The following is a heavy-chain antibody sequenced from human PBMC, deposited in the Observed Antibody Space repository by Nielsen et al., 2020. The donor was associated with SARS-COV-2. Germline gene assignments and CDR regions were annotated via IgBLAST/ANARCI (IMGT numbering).Heavy chain of an antibody. J-gene: IGHJ6*02. CDR2: IRRYAKDYAT. V-gene: IGHV3-73*01. D-gene: IGHD3-3*01. CDR3: ARDSDCTSFDCTVHFYYYALDV. CDR1: GFTFSGFA. Sequence: GESLKISCAASGFTFSGFAMHWVRQDSGKGLEWVGRIRRYAKDYATAYAASVKGRFTISRDDSKNTAYLQMNSLRAEDTAVYYCARDSDCTSFDCTVHFYYYALDVWGQGTTVTVSS.